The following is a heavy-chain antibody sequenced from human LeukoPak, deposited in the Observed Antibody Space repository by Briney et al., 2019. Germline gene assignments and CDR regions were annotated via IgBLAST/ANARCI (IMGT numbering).Heavy chain of an antibody. Sequence: PSETLSLTCTVSGGSISSYYWSWIRQPAGKGLEWIGRIYTSGSTNCNPSLKSRVTMSVDTSKNQFSLKLSSVTAADTAVYYCARAGYSSGWFPYYYYGMDVWGQGTTVTVSS. V-gene: IGHV4-4*07. J-gene: IGHJ6*02. CDR2: IYTSGST. D-gene: IGHD6-19*01. CDR1: GGSISSYY. CDR3: ARAGYSSGWFPYYYYGMDV.